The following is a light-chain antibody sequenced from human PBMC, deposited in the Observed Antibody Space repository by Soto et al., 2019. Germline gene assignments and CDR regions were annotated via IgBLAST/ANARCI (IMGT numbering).Light chain of an antibody. CDR1: QSVSSSY. V-gene: IGKV3-20*01. CDR2: GAS. Sequence: EIGLTQSPGTLSLSPGERATLSCRASQSVSSSYLAWYQQKPGQAPRLLIYGASSRATGIPDRFSGSGSGTDFTLTISRLEPEDFAVYSCQQYGSSPLTFGGGTKVDIK. CDR3: QQYGSSPLT. J-gene: IGKJ4*01.